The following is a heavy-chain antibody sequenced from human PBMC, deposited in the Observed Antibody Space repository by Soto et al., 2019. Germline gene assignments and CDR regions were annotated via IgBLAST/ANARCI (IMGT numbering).Heavy chain of an antibody. CDR1: GDSIRSGNFY. V-gene: IGHV4-31*03. CDR3: SSVGVQIYVHY. Sequence: QVQLQESGPGLVEPSETLSLTCTVSGDSIRSGNFYWGWIRQHPGQGLEWIGFIYHSGNAYHIPFLESRLTMSIDTAKNLFSLKRPSLTSADAATYFCSSVGVQIYVHYLCQGILVTFSS. D-gene: IGHD3-10*01. J-gene: IGHJ4*02. CDR2: IYHSGNA.